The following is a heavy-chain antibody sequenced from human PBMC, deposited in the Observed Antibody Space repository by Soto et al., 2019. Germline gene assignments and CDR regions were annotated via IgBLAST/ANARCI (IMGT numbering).Heavy chain of an antibody. D-gene: IGHD3-22*01. CDR1: GGTFSSYT. Sequence: QVQLVQSGAEVKKPGSSVKVSCKASGGTFSSYTISWVRQAPGQGLEWMGRIIPILGIANYAQKFQGRVTITADKSPSTAYMELSSLRSEDTAVYYCAITNGGYYYNPPQHWGQGTLVTVSS. V-gene: IGHV1-69*02. CDR2: IIPILGIA. CDR3: AITNGGYYYNPPQH. J-gene: IGHJ1*01.